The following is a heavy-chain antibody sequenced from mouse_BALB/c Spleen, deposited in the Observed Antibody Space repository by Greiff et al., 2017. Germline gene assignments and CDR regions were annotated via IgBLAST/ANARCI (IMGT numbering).Heavy chain of an antibody. CDR2: ISYSGST. Sequence: VQLKESGPGLVKPSQSLSLTFTVTGYSITSDYAWNWIRQFPGNKLEWMGYISYSGSTSYNPSLKSRISITRDTSKNQFFLQLNSVTTEDTATYYCARRAMITEAWFAYWGQGTLVTVSA. CDR1: GYSITSDYA. J-gene: IGHJ3*01. V-gene: IGHV3-2*02. D-gene: IGHD2-4*01. CDR3: ARRAMITEAWFAY.